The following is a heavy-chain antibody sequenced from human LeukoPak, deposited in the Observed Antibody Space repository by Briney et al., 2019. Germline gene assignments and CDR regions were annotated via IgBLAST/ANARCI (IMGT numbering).Heavy chain of an antibody. CDR3: AREELEIDY. V-gene: IGHV3-9*01. CDR1: GFTFDDYA. Sequence: GGSLRLSCAASGFTFDDYAMHWVRQAPGKGLEWVSGISWNSGSIGYADSVKGRFTISRDNAKNSLYLQMNSLRAEDTALYYCAREELEIDYWGQGTLVTVSS. CDR2: ISWNSGSI. J-gene: IGHJ4*02. D-gene: IGHD1-1*01.